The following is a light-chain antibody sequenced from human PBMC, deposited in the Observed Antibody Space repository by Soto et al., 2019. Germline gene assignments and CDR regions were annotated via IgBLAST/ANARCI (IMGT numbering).Light chain of an antibody. J-gene: IGKJ1*01. CDR3: QQYGSSPPTWT. CDR1: QSISSN. Sequence: EIVMTQSPATLCVSPGERATLSCRASQSISSNLAWYQQKPGQAPRLLIFGASSRATGIPDRFSGSGSGTDFTLTISRLEPEDFAVYYCQQYGSSPPTWTFGQGTKVDIK. V-gene: IGKV3-20*01. CDR2: GAS.